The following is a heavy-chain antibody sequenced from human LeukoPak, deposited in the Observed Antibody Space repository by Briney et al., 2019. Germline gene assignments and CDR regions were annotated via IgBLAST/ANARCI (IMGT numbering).Heavy chain of an antibody. J-gene: IGHJ3*02. CDR3: ARSICSSYSTNCRKAFEI. Sequence: SETLSLTCTVSGGSISSSSYYWGWIRQPPGKGLEWIGRIYYSGSTYYNPSLKSRVTISVDTSKNQFSLNLSSVTAADAAVYYCARSICSSYSTNCRKAFEIWGQGIMVIVSS. V-gene: IGHV4-39*07. CDR1: GGSISSSSYY. CDR2: IYYSGST. D-gene: IGHD6-13*01.